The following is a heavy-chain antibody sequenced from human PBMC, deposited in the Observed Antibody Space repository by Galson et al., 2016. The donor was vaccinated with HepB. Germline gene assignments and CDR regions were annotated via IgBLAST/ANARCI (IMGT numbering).Heavy chain of an antibody. CDR1: GYSFSDYY. D-gene: IGHD3-3*01. J-gene: IGHJ6*02. CDR3: GGGRMLEWTRSGGGLDV. Sequence: SVKVSCKASGYSFSDYYMHWVRQAPGQGLEWMGIINSNGGGASYAEKFQDRVTMTRDTSTSTVYLEVRSPRSDDTATYYCGGGRMLEWTRSGGGLDVWGQGTTVSVSS. CDR2: INSNGGGA. V-gene: IGHV1-46*01.